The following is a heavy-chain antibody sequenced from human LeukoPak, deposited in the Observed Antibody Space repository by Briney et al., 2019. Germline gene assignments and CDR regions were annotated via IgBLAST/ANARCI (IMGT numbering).Heavy chain of an antibody. D-gene: IGHD2-15*01. CDR2: FYHSGST. V-gene: IGHV4-38-2*02. Sequence: SETLSLTCTVSGYSISSGYYWGWIRQPPGKGLEWIGSFYHSGSTYYNPSLKNRITISVDTSKNQFSLTAADTAVYYCTRRPYCSGGSCYGTGAWFDPWGQGTLVTVSS. J-gene: IGHJ5*02. CDR1: GYSISSGYY. CDR3: TRRPYCSGGSCYGTGAWFDP.